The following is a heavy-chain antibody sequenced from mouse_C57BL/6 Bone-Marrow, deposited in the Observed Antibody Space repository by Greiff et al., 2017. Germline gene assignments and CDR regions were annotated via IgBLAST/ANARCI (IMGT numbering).Heavy chain of an antibody. CDR3: ARVGGWAMEY. CDR1: GFNITDYY. V-gene: IGHV14-2*01. D-gene: IGHD2-3*01. J-gene: IGHJ4*01. Sequence: VQLQQSGAELVKPGASVKLSCTASGFNITDYYMHWVKQRTEQGLEWIGRIDPEDGETKYAPKFQGKATLTADTSSNTAYLQLSSLTSEDTAVYYCARVGGWAMEYWGQGTSVTVSA. CDR2: IDPEDGET.